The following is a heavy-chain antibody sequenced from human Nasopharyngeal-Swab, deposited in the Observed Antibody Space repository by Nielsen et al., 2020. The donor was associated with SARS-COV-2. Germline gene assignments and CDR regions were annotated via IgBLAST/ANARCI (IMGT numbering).Heavy chain of an antibody. Sequence: GESLKISCSASGFTFSSFDMHWVRHAPGEGLQYVSVISDNGGRTLYVDSVKGRFTISRDNSKNTLYLQMSSLRAEDTAVYYCVRDLWGGPDLWGQGTLVTVSS. D-gene: IGHD3-3*01. CDR1: GFTFSSFD. J-gene: IGHJ5*02. CDR3: VRDLWGGPDL. CDR2: ISDNGGRT. V-gene: IGHV3-64D*06.